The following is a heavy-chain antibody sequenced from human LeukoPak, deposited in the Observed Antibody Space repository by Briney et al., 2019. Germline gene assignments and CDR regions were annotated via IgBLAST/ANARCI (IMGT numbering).Heavy chain of an antibody. CDR1: GFTLSDYY. D-gene: IGHD3-22*01. J-gene: IGHJ4*02. Sequence: GGSLRLSCAASGFTLSDYYMSWIRQAPGKGLEWVSYISSSSSYTNYADSVKGRFTISRDNAKNSLYLQMNSLRAEDTAVYYCATSVPLSYDSSGYFDYWGQGTLVTVSS. CDR3: ATSVPLSYDSSGYFDY. V-gene: IGHV3-11*03. CDR2: ISSSSSYT.